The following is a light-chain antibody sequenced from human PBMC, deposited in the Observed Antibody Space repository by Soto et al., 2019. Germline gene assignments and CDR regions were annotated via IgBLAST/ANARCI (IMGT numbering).Light chain of an antibody. V-gene: IGKV1-39*01. CDR1: QSIVTY. CDR2: AAS. CDR3: QQSYSTPPWT. J-gene: IGKJ1*01. Sequence: DIQMTQSPSSLSASEGDRVTSTCRASQSIVTYLNWYLQKPGKAPKLLIYAASNLQSGVPSRFSGSGSGTDFTLTISSLQPEDFATYFCQQSYSTPPWTFGQGTKVEIK.